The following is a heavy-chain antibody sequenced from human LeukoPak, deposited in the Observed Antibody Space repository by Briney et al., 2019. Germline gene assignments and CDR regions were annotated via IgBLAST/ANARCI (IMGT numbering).Heavy chain of an antibody. Sequence: PSETLSLTCTVSGGSISSSSYYWGWIRQPPGKGLEWIGSIYYSGSTYYNPSLKSRVTISVDTSKNQFSLKLSSVTAADTAVYYCARVLRWWFDPWGQGTLVTVSS. D-gene: IGHD4-23*01. CDR1: GGSISSSSYY. J-gene: IGHJ5*02. CDR2: IYYSGST. V-gene: IGHV4-39*01. CDR3: ARVLRWWFDP.